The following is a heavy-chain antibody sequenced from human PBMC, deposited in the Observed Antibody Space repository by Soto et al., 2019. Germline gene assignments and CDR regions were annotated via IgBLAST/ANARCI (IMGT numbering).Heavy chain of an antibody. Sequence: QVQLVQSGAEVKKPGASVKVSCKASGYTFTSYYMHWVRQAPGQGLEWMGLINLSGGSTSYGQKFQGRVTMTRDTTTRKVYMELSSLRSEDTAVYYCARVESYGSGSNYYGMDVWGQGTTVTVSS. CDR2: INLSGGST. V-gene: IGHV1-46*01. CDR1: GYTFTSYY. CDR3: ARVESYGSGSNYYGMDV. J-gene: IGHJ6*02. D-gene: IGHD3-10*01.